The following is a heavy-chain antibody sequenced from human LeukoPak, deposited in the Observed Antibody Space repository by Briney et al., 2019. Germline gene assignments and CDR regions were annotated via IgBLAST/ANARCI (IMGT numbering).Heavy chain of an antibody. Sequence: SETLSLTCAVYGGSFSDYYWNWIRQPPGKGLEWIREINHSGSTNYNPSLKSRVTISVDTSKNQFSLKLSSVTAADTAVYYCARAQQGYSGYDYYWFDSWGQGTLVTVSS. V-gene: IGHV4-34*01. CDR1: GGSFSDYY. CDR2: INHSGST. D-gene: IGHD5-12*01. J-gene: IGHJ5*01. CDR3: ARAQQGYSGYDYYWFDS.